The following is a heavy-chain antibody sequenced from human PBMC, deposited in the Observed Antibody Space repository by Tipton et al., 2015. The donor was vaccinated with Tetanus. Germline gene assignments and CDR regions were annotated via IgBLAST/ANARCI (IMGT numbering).Heavy chain of an antibody. CDR2: IKQDGNEK. J-gene: IGHJ4*02. CDR1: GFTFSDRY. Sequence: SLRLSCAASGFTFSDRYMDWVRQAPGKGLEWVANIKQDGNEKYHVDSVKGRFTISRDNGKNLLYLEMNSLKVEDTAVYYCARDPHTIRTGNHRGFDYWGQGTLVTVSS. V-gene: IGHV3-7*03. D-gene: IGHD3-10*01. CDR3: ARDPHTIRTGNHRGFDY.